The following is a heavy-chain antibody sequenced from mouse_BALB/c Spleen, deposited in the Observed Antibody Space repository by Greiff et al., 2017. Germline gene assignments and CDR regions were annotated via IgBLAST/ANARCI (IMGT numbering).Heavy chain of an antibody. CDR2: IDPENGDT. CDR1: GFNIKDYY. V-gene: IGHV14-4*02. J-gene: IGHJ3*01. CDR3: NARGWFAY. Sequence: EVQLQQSGAELVRSGASVKLSCTASGFNIKDYYMHWVKQRPEQGLEWIGWIDPENGDTEYAPKFQGKATMTADTSSNTAYLQLSSLTSEDTAVYYCNARGWFAYWGQGTLVTVSA.